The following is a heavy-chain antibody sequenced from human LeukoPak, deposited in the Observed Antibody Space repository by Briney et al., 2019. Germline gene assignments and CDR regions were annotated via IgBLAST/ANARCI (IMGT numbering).Heavy chain of an antibody. J-gene: IGHJ6*02. CDR2: IHYSGST. CDR3: ARHRGAVPARGYGMDV. Sequence: SQTLSLTCTVSGGSISSGGYFWSWIRQHPEKGLEWIGYIHYSGSTYYNPSLKSRLTISLDTSRNQFSLKLTSVTAADTAVYYCARHRGAVPARGYGMDVWGQGTTVTVSS. D-gene: IGHD6-19*01. V-gene: IGHV4-31*03. CDR1: GGSISSGGYF.